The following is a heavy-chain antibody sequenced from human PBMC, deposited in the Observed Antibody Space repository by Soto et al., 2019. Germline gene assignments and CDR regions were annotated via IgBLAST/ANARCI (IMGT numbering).Heavy chain of an antibody. D-gene: IGHD2-15*01. CDR1: GFTFRSYA. CDR2: ISRNGDAR. J-gene: IGHJ4*02. V-gene: IGHV3-23*01. Sequence: EVQLLESGGGFVQPGGSLRLSCAASGFTFRSYAMSWVRQVPGKGLEWVSAISRNGDARYYADSVKGRFTISRDNSRNTLYLEMNSLRAEDTATYFCAKGGGYCSGGSCNVSPGSDWGQGTLVTVSS. CDR3: AKGGGYCSGGSCNVSPGSD.